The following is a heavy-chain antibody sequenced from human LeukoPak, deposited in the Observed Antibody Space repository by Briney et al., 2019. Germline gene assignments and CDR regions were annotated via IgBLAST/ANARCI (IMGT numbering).Heavy chain of an antibody. V-gene: IGHV3-74*01. CDR1: GFTFSNSW. Sequence: GGSLRLSCAASGFTFSNSWMPWVRQAPGEGLVWVSRINPDGSSTRCADSVKGRFTISRDNAKNTLYLQMNSLRAEDTAVYYCARDQGGPRDYWGQGSLVSVSS. D-gene: IGHD3-16*01. CDR2: INPDGSST. CDR3: ARDQGGPRDY. J-gene: IGHJ4*02.